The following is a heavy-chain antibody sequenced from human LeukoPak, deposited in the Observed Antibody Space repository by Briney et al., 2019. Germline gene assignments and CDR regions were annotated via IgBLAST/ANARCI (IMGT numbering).Heavy chain of an antibody. CDR3: TTLGAFDY. D-gene: IGHD3-16*01. V-gene: IGHV3-15*01. CDR2: IKSKTFGGTT. Sequence: GGSLRLSCAASGFTFSNAWMSWVRQAPGKGLEWVGRIKSKTFGGTTDYAAPVKGTFTISRDHSKNTLYLHMTTLKTEDTAIYYCTTLGAFDYWGQGTLVTVSS. J-gene: IGHJ4*02. CDR1: GFTFSNAW.